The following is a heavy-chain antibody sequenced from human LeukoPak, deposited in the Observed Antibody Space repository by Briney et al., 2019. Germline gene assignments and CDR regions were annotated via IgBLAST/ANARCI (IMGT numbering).Heavy chain of an antibody. Sequence: PSETLSLTCTVSGGSIGGFYWNWIRQPPGKGLEWLGYIYPSGNSDSNPSLKGRVSMSVDTSKNQISLKLSSVTAADTAVYYCARYGSGSTWFDPWGQGTLVTVSS. CDR3: ARYGSGSTWFDP. V-gene: IGHV4-4*09. D-gene: IGHD3-10*01. J-gene: IGHJ5*02. CDR1: GGSIGGFY. CDR2: IYPSGNS.